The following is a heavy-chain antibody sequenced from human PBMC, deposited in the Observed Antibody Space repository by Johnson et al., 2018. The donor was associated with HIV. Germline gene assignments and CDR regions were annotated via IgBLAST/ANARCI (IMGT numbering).Heavy chain of an antibody. V-gene: IGHV3-9*01. J-gene: IGHJ3*02. Sequence: VQLVESGGGLVQPGSSLRLSCAASGFRFDDYAMHWVRQAPGKGLEWVSGISWNSANIGSADSVKGRFSISRDNSKNTLYLQMNSLRAEDTAVYYCARERCLGHAFDIWGQGTMVTVSS. CDR3: ARERCLGHAFDI. D-gene: IGHD4/OR15-4a*01. CDR1: GFRFDDYA. CDR2: ISWNSANI.